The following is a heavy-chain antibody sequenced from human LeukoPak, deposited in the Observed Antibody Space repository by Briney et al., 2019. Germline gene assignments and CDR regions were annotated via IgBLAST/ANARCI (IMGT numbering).Heavy chain of an antibody. CDR1: GFTVSSNY. CDR2: IYSGGST. CDR3: ARHRRDGYEVLYFDY. V-gene: IGHV3-53*01. J-gene: IGHJ4*02. D-gene: IGHD5-24*01. Sequence: GGSLRLSCAASGFTVSSNYMSWVRQAPGKGLEWVSVIYSGGSTYYADSVKGRFTFSRDNSKNTLYLQMNSLRAEDTAVYYCARHRRDGYEVLYFDYWGQGTLVTVSS.